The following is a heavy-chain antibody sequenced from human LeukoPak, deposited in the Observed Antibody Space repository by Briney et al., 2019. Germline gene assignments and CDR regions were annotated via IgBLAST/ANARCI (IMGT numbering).Heavy chain of an antibody. CDR1: GFTFDDYG. CDR2: ISWNGDST. V-gene: IGHV3-20*04. J-gene: IGHJ5*02. CDR3: AREDHSSGPNWFDP. Sequence: GGSLRLSCAASGFTFDDYGMSWVRQAPGKGLEWLSAISWNGDSTNYADSVKGRFTISRDNAKSSLYLQMNSLKAEDTALYYCAREDHSSGPNWFDPWGQGTLVTVSS. D-gene: IGHD3-22*01.